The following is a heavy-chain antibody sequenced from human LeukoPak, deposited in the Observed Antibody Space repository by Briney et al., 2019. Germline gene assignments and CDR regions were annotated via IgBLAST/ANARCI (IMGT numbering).Heavy chain of an antibody. D-gene: IGHD4/OR15-4a*01. CDR1: GFTFSSYG. Sequence: GGSLRLSCAASGFTFSSYGMYWVRQAPGKGLEWVAVIWYDGSNKYYADSVKGRFTISRDNSKNTLYLQMNSLRAEDTAVYYCARDLLDYGYSYYYGMDVWGQGTTVTVSS. CDR3: ARDLLDYGYSYYYGMDV. J-gene: IGHJ6*02. CDR2: IWYDGSNK. V-gene: IGHV3-33*08.